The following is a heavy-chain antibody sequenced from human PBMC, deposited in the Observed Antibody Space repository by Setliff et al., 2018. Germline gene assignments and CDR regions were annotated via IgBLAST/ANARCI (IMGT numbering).Heavy chain of an antibody. CDR1: GGSISSSSYY. CDR2: IYYSGST. Sequence: NPSETLSLTCTVSGGSISSSSYYWGWIRQPPGKGLEWIGSIYYSGSTYYNPSLKSRVTISVDTSKNQFSLKLSSVTAADTAVYYCARRGRGSSWFDTLFDYWGQGTLVTVSS. D-gene: IGHD6-13*01. V-gene: IGHV4-39*01. J-gene: IGHJ4*02. CDR3: ARRGRGSSWFDTLFDY.